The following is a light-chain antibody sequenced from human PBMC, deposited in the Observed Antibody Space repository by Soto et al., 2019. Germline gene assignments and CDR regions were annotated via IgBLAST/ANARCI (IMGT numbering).Light chain of an antibody. CDR3: QQYGSSPLT. Sequence: EIVLTQSPGTLSLSPGERATLSCRASQSVSSSYLAWYQQKPGLAPRLLIYDASSRATGIPDRFSGSGSGTDFTLTISRLEPEDFAVYYCQQYGSSPLTFGGRTKVDI. CDR2: DAS. V-gene: IGKV3D-20*01. CDR1: QSVSSSY. J-gene: IGKJ4*01.